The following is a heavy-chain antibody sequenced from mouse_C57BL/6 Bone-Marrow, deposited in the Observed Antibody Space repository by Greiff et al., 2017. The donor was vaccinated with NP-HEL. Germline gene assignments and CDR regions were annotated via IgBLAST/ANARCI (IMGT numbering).Heavy chain of an antibody. CDR2: IYPGSGST. CDR3: ARYDMVTTPVAY. J-gene: IGHJ3*01. CDR1: GYTFTSYW. D-gene: IGHD2-2*01. V-gene: IGHV1-55*01. Sequence: QVQLQQPGAELVKPGASVKMSCKASGYTFTSYWITWVKQRPGQGLEWIGDIYPGSGSTNYNEKFKSKATLTVDTSSSTAYMQLSSLTSEDSAVYYCARYDMVTTPVAYWGQGTLVTVSA.